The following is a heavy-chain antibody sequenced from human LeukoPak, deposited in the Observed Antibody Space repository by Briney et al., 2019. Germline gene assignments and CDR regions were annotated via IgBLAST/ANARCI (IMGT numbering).Heavy chain of an antibody. V-gene: IGHV3-30*04. D-gene: IGHD3-22*01. CDR1: GLTFSNYA. CDR3: AKRGVVIRVILVGFHKEAYYFDS. Sequence: GRSLRLSCAASGLTFSNYAMHWVRQAPGKGLEWVAVLAHDGGDRYFADSVKGRFTISRDNSKNTLYLQMNSLRAEDTAVYFCAKRGVVIRVILVGFHKEAYYFDSWGQGALVTVSS. CDR2: LAHDGGDR. J-gene: IGHJ4*02.